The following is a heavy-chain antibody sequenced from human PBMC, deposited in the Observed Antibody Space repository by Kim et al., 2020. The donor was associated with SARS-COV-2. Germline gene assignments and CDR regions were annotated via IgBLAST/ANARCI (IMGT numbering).Heavy chain of an antibody. CDR2: IYYSGST. V-gene: IGHV4-39*01. D-gene: IGHD6-6*01. Sequence: SETLSLTCTVSGGSISSSSYYWGWIRQPPGKGLEWIGSIYYSGSTYYNPSLKSRVTISVDTSKNQFSLKLSSVTAADTAVYYCGRHGAGQQLVEWYFDLWGRGTLVTVSS. CDR1: GGSISSSSYY. CDR3: GRHGAGQQLVEWYFDL. J-gene: IGHJ2*01.